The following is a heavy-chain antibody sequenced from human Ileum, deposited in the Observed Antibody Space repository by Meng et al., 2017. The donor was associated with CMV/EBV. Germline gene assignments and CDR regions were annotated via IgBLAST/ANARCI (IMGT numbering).Heavy chain of an antibody. D-gene: IGHD5-24*01. V-gene: IGHV4-34*02. J-gene: IGHJ1*01. CDR3: ASGRLQFTPSALQH. CDR1: GEPLIGFF. Sequence: QCGAGLLRPPGTLSPPCSVSGEPLIGFFCRWIRQPPWRGLEWIGEVNNRGRTNYNPSLKSRLTISIDTSKRQLSLMVTSVTAADSAIYYCASGRLQFTPSALQHWGPGTLVTVSS. CDR2: VNNRGRT.